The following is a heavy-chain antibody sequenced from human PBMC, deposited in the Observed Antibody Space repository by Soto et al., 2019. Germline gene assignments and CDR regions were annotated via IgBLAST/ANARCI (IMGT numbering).Heavy chain of an antibody. Sequence: GSLRLSSAASGFTLSSYAMSSVRHAPGKGLEWVSAISGSGGSTYFADSVKGRFTISRDNSKNTLYLQTNSLRAEDTAVYYCAKVNHFWSGYYDYWGQGTLVTVSS. D-gene: IGHD3-3*02. V-gene: IGHV3-23*01. CDR1: GFTLSSYA. CDR2: ISGSGGST. J-gene: IGHJ4*02. CDR3: AKVNHFWSGYYDY.